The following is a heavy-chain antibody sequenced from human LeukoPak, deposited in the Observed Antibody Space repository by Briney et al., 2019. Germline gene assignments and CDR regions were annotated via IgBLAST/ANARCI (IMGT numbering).Heavy chain of an antibody. J-gene: IGHJ4*02. V-gene: IGHV4-34*01. CDR1: GGSFIGFH. D-gene: IGHD3-10*01. CDR2: INHSGST. CDR3: ARASRGHDY. Sequence: SETLSLTCAVYGGSFIGFHWNWIRQPPGKGLEWIGDINHSGSTNYNPSLTSRVTISVDTSKNQFSLKLTSVTAADTAVYYCARASRGHDYWGQGTLVTVSS.